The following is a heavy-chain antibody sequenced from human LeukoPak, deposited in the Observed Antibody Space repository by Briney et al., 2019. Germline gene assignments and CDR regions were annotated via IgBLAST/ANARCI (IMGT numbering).Heavy chain of an antibody. CDR3: ARTYRYNPEY. CDR1: GGSISSSSNY. V-gene: IGHV4-39*01. CDR2: MYFGGST. D-gene: IGHD5-18*01. J-gene: IGHJ4*02. Sequence: SETLSLTCTVSGGSISSSSNYWGWIRQPPGKGLDWIGMMYFGGSTYYNPSLKSRVTISVDTSKNQFSLKLSSVTPADTAVYYCARTYRYNPEYWGQGTLVTVSS.